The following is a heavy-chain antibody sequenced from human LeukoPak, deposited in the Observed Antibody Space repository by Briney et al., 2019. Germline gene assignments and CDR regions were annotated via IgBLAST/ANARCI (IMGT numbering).Heavy chain of an antibody. V-gene: IGHV1-24*01. CDR1: GYTLTELS. CDR3: ATDRGSGYDWNY. Sequence: ASVTVSCKVSGYTLTELSMHWVRQAPGKGLEGMGGFDPEDGETIYAQKFQGIVTMTEDTSTDTAYMELSSLRSEDTAVYYCATDRGSGYDWNYWGQGTLVTVSS. J-gene: IGHJ4*02. CDR2: FDPEDGET. D-gene: IGHD5-12*01.